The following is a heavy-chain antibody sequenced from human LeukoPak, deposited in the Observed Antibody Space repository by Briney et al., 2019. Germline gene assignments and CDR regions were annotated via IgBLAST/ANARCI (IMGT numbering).Heavy chain of an antibody. CDR2: INPNSGGT. Sequence: ASVKVSCKASGYTFTGYYMHWVRQAPGQGLEWMGRINPNSGGTNYAQKFQGRVTMTTDTSTSTAYMELRSLRSDDTAVYYCARGFWGHTNAFDIWGQGTMVTVSS. CDR3: ARGFWGHTNAFDI. V-gene: IGHV1-2*06. CDR1: GYTFTGYY. J-gene: IGHJ3*02. D-gene: IGHD3-16*01.